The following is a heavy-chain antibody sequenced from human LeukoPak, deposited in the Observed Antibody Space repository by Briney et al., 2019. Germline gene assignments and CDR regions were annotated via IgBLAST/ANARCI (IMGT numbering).Heavy chain of an antibody. CDR1: GFTFSSYA. V-gene: IGHV3-30*01. D-gene: IGHD6-13*01. Sequence: GGSLRPSCAASGFTFSSYAMPWVGQAPGKGREGVAVISYDGSNKYYADSVKGRFTISRDNSKNTLYLQMNSLRAEDTAVYYCARGLIAAAYWGQGTLVTVSS. J-gene: IGHJ4*02. CDR3: ARGLIAAAY. CDR2: ISYDGSNK.